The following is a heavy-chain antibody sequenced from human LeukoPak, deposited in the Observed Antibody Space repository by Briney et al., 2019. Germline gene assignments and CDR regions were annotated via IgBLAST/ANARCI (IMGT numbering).Heavy chain of an antibody. CDR1: GYTLTELS. D-gene: IGHD3-22*01. Sequence: ASVKVSCKVSGYTLTELSMHWVRQAPGKGLEWMGGFDPEDGETIYAQKFQGRVTMTEDTSTDTAYMELSSLRSGDTAVYYCATLQGYYDSSGYWFDPWGQGTLVTVSS. J-gene: IGHJ5*02. CDR3: ATLQGYYDSSGYWFDP. V-gene: IGHV1-24*01. CDR2: FDPEDGET.